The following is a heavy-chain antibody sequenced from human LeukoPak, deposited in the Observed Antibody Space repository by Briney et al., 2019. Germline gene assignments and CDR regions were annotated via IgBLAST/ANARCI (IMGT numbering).Heavy chain of an antibody. CDR1: GGSFSGYY. CDR3: ARAQGNGLIDF. Sequence: SETLSLTCAVYGGSFSGYYWSWIRQPPGKGLEWIGEINHSGSTNYNPSLKSRVTISVDTSKNQFSLRLSSVTAADTADYYCARAQGNGLIDFWGQGTLVTVSS. CDR2: INHSGST. D-gene: IGHD3/OR15-3a*01. J-gene: IGHJ4*02. V-gene: IGHV4-34*01.